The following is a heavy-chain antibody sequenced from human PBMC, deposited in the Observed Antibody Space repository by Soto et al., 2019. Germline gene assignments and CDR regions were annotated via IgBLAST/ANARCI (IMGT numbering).Heavy chain of an antibody. J-gene: IGHJ4*02. D-gene: IGHD5-12*01. Sequence: SAKLSRTWPVSFRSVSRGSYYWSWNRQPHGKGLEWIGYIYYSGSTNYNPSLKSRVTISVDTSKNLFSLKLSSVTAADTVVYYCARDRSGYVIDYWCQGILVDVSS. CDR1: FRSVSRGSYY. CDR2: IYYSGST. V-gene: IGHV4-61*01. CDR3: ARDRSGYVIDY.